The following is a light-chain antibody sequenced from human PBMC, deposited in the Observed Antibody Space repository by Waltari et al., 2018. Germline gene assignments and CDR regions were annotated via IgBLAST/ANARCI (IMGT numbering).Light chain of an antibody. CDR2: AAS. CDR1: QSISSY. Sequence: DIQMNQSPSSLSASVGDRVTITCRASQSISSYLNCYQQKPGKAPKLLIYAASSLQSGVPSRFSGSGSGTDFTLTISSLQPEDFATYYCQQSYSTPATFGGGTKVEIK. V-gene: IGKV1-39*01. J-gene: IGKJ4*01. CDR3: QQSYSTPAT.